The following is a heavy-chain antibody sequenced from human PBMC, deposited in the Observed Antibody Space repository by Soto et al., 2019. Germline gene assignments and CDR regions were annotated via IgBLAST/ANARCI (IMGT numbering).Heavy chain of an antibody. CDR2: INHSGST. J-gene: IGHJ6*02. Sequence: QVQLQQWGAGLLKPSETRSLTGAVYGGSFTGYYWTWLRQPPGKGPEWIGEINHSGSTKYNPSLENRVTISVDTSKNQFSLRLNSVSAADTAVYYCARTGGMDLWSQGATVTVSS. CDR3: ARTGGMDL. CDR1: GGSFTGYY. V-gene: IGHV4-34*01.